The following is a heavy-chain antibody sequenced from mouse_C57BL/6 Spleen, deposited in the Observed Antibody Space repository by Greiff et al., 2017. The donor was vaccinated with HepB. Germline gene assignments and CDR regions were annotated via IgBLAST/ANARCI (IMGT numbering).Heavy chain of an antibody. CDR3: ARFDYDEDWYFDV. V-gene: IGHV1-7*01. Sequence: QVQLQQSGAELAKPGASVKLSCKASGYTFTSYWMHWVKQRPGQGLEWIGYINPSSGYTKYNQKFKDKATLTADKSSSTAYMQLSSLTYEDSAVYYCARFDYDEDWYFDVWGTGTTVTVSS. J-gene: IGHJ1*03. CDR1: GYTFTSYW. D-gene: IGHD2-4*01. CDR2: INPSSGYT.